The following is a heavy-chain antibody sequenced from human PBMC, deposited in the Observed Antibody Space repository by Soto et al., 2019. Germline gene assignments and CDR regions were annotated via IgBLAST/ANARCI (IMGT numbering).Heavy chain of an antibody. CDR3: ARVPNYYDSSGSHDAFDI. Sequence: GSLRLSCAASGFTFSSYGMHCVRQAPGKGLEWVAVIWYDGSSKYYADSVKGRFTISIGNSKNALYLQMNSLRAEDTAVYYCARVPNYYDSSGSHDAFDIWGQGTMVTVSS. J-gene: IGHJ3*02. V-gene: IGHV3-33*01. CDR1: GFTFSSYG. CDR2: IWYDGSSK. D-gene: IGHD3-22*01.